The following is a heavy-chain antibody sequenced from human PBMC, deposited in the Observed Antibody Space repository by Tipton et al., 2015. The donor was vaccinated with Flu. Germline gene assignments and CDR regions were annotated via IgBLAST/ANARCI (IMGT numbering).Heavy chain of an antibody. CDR3: ASVAARGAGY. J-gene: IGHJ4*02. CDR1: GGSISSSSYY. V-gene: IGHV4-39*07. Sequence: GLVKPSETLSLTCTVSGGSISSSSYYWGWIRQPPGKGLEWIGSIYYSGSTYYNPSLKSRVTISVDTSKNQFSPKLSSVTAADTAVYYCASVAARGAGYWGQGTLVTVSS. D-gene: IGHD6-6*01. CDR2: IYYSGST.